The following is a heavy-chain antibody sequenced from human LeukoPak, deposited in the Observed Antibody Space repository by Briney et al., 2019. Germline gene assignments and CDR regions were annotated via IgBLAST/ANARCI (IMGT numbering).Heavy chain of an antibody. V-gene: IGHV4-4*09. CDR3: ARRRPYYYMDV. CDR1: GGSISSYF. CDR2: IYTSGST. Sequence: SETLSLTCTVSGGSISSYFWSWIRQPPGKGLEWIGYIYTSGSTNYNPSLKSRVTISVDTSKNQFSLKLSSVTAADTAVYYCARRRPYYYMDVWGKGTTVTVSS. J-gene: IGHJ6*03.